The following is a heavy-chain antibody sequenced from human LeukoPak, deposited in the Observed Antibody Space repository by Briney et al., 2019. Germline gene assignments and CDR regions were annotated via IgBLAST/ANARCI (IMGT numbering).Heavy chain of an antibody. J-gene: IGHJ3*02. CDR1: GGSISSSSYY. CDR2: IYYSGST. V-gene: IGHV4-39*01. D-gene: IGHD3-22*01. CDR3: ATTLITYDIEI. Sequence: PSETLSLTCTVSGGSISSSSYYWGWIRQPPGKGLEWIGSIYYSGSTYYNPSLKSRVTISVDTSKNQFSLKLSSVTAADTAVYYCATTLITYDIEIWGQGTMVTVSS.